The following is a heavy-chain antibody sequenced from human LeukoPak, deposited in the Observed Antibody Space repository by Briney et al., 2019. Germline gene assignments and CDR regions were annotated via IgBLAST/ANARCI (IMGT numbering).Heavy chain of an antibody. CDR3: ARANNQFLVGYFSYYMDV. V-gene: IGHV1-18*01. CDR1: GYSFPTYG. D-gene: IGHD2-8*02. J-gene: IGHJ6*03. Sequence: ASVRVSCKASGYSFPTYGITWVRQAPGQGLEWLGWINPTNGNANSAQKLQDRVTMTTDSSTSTAYMDLASLTSDDTATYYCARANNQFLVGYFSYYMDVWGKGTTVTVSS. CDR2: INPTNGNA.